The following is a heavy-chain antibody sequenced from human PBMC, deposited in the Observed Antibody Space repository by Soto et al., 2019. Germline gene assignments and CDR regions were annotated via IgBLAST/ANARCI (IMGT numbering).Heavy chain of an antibody. D-gene: IGHD1-26*01. Sequence: GGSLRLSCAASGFTFSSYGMHWVRQAPGKGLEWVAVISYDGSNKYYADSVKGRFTISRDNSKNTLYLQMNSLRAEDTAVYYCAKPTGPRLVGATAHYYYGMDVWGQGTTVTVSS. CDR2: ISYDGSNK. V-gene: IGHV3-30*18. CDR1: GFTFSSYG. CDR3: AKPTGPRLVGATAHYYYGMDV. J-gene: IGHJ6*02.